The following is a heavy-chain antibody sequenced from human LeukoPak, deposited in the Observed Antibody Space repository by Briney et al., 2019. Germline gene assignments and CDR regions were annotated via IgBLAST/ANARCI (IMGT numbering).Heavy chain of an antibody. V-gene: IGHV4-4*07. CDR1: GGSTSSYY. D-gene: IGHD2-2*01. CDR2: IYSSGST. CDR3: ARVSGTGFDY. Sequence: TTSETLSLTCTVSGGSTSSYYWSWIRQPAGKGLEWIGRIYSSGSTNYNPSLKSRVTMSVDTSKNQFSLELSSVTAADTAMYYCARVSGTGFDYWGQGTLVTVSS. J-gene: IGHJ4*02.